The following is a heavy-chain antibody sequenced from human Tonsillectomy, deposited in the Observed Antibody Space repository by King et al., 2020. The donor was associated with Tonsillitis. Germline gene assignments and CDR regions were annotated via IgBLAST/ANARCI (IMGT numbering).Heavy chain of an antibody. CDR3: ARDSSVLTGYYYFDY. V-gene: IGHV3-21*01. CDR1: GFTFSSYN. CDR2: ITTSSNYR. D-gene: IGHD3-9*01. Sequence: VQLVESGGGLVKPGGSLRLSCAASGFTFSSYNMNWVRQAPGKGLEWVSSITTSSNYRDYADSVKGRFTISRDNATNSLHLQMNSLRAEDTAVYYCARDSSVLTGYYYFDYWGQGALVSVSS. J-gene: IGHJ4*02.